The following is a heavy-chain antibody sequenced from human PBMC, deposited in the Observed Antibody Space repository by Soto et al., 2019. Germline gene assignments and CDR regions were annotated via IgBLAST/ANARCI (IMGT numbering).Heavy chain of an antibody. CDR1: GFSFSYYF. Sequence: XSVKVSCKASGFSFSYYFMHWVRQAPGQGLEWMGIINPSGDSRNYAQKFQGRVTITRDTSTSTVYMGLSSLRYEDTAVYYCARDNSQNFDHWGQGPLVTVSS. J-gene: IGHJ5*02. D-gene: IGHD4-4*01. CDR2: INPSGDSR. CDR3: ARDNSQNFDH. V-gene: IGHV1-46*01.